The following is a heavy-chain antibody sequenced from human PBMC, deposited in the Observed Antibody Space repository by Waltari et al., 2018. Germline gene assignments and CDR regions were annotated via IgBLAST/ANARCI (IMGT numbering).Heavy chain of an antibody. V-gene: IGHV3-74*01. J-gene: IGHJ4*02. D-gene: IGHD6-13*01. CDR2: FTLEGSIT. CDR3: VLYSSSFLGDC. CDR1: GFIFSSYW. Sequence: EVQLVESGGDLVQPGGSLRLSCTASGFIFSSYWMHWVRQAPWKGLVSVAHFTLEGSITNYADSVTGRFTISRDNARNTLFLRMNSLRAEDTAIYYCVLYSSSFLGDCWGQGTLVTVSS.